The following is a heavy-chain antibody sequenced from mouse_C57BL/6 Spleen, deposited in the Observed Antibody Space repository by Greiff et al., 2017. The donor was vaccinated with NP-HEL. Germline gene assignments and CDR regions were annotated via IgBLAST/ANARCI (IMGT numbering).Heavy chain of an antibody. V-gene: IGHV1-52*01. CDR3: ARDGHYAMDY. J-gene: IGHJ4*01. CDR2: IDPSDSET. D-gene: IGHD2-3*01. CDR1: GYTFTSYW. Sequence: QVQLQQPGAELVRPGSSVKLSCKASGYTFTSYWMHWVKQRPIQGLEWIGNIDPSDSETHYNQKFKDKATLTVDKSSSTAYMQLSSLISEDSAVYYCARDGHYAMDYWGQGTSVTVSS.